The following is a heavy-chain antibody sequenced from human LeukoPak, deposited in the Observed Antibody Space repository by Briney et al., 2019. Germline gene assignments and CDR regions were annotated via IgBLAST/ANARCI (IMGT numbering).Heavy chain of an antibody. CDR2: ISSSATII. CDR1: RFSFSDSY. Sequence: GGSLRLSCADSRFSFSDSYMSWIRQAPGKGLEWISFISSSATIIYYADSVKGRFTTSRDNAKNSLYLQMSNLRTEDTAVYYCATTGRRYSHGYRYYFDYWGQGTLVTVSS. J-gene: IGHJ4*02. D-gene: IGHD5-12*01. V-gene: IGHV3-11*01. CDR3: ATTGRRYSHGYRYYFDY.